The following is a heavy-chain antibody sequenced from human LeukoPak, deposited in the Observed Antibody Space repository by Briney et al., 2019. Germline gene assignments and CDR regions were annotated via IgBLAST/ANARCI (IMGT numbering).Heavy chain of an antibody. V-gene: IGHV3-9*01. D-gene: IGHD3-10*01. Sequence: GGSLRLSCAASGFTFDDYAMHWVRQAPGKGLECVSGISWNSGGMGYADSVKGRFTISRDNVKNSLYLQMNSLRAEDTAFYYCAKARAYGSEQGMDVWGQGTTVTVSS. CDR3: AKARAYGSEQGMDV. J-gene: IGHJ6*02. CDR1: GFTFDDYA. CDR2: ISWNSGGM.